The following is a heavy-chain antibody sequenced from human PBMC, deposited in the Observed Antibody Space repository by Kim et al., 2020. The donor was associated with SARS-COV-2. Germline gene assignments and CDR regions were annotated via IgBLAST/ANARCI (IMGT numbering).Heavy chain of an antibody. Sequence: SPSFQGHVTISADKSISTAYLQWSSLKASDTAMYYCASDSANYYYYGMDVWGQGTTVTVSS. V-gene: IGHV5-10-1*01. J-gene: IGHJ6*02. CDR3: ASDSANYYYYGMDV. D-gene: IGHD2-15*01.